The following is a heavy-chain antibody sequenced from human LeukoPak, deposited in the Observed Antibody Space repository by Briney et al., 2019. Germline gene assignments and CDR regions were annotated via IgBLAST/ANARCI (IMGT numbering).Heavy chain of an antibody. CDR3: ARDNWTDY. D-gene: IGHD3/OR15-3a*01. Sequence: GGSLRLSCAASGFTFSTYWMTWVRQAPGKGLEWVANIKEDGSGTYYVDSVKGRFTFSRDNAKNSLYLRMNNLRVEDTAVYYCARDNWTDYWGRGTLVTVSS. J-gene: IGHJ4*02. V-gene: IGHV3-7*01. CDR2: IKEDGSGT. CDR1: GFTFSTYW.